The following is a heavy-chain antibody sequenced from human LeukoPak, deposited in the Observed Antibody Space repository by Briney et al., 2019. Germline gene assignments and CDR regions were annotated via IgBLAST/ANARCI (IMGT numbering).Heavy chain of an antibody. CDR3: ARVATVTRHFDY. Sequence: PSETLSLTCTVSGGSISSDYWSWIRQPPGKGLEWIGYIYYRGSTNYNPSPKSRVTISVDTSKNQFSLKLSSVTAADTAVYYCARVATVTRHFDYWGQGTLVTVSS. V-gene: IGHV4-59*01. CDR2: IYYRGST. D-gene: IGHD4-17*01. J-gene: IGHJ4*02. CDR1: GGSISSDY.